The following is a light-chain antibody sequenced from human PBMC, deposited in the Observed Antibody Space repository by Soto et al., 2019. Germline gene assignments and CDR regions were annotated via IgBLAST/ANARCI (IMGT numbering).Light chain of an antibody. V-gene: IGLV1-44*01. J-gene: IGLJ3*02. Sequence: QPVLTQPPSASGTPGQRVTISCSGSSSNIGSNIVNWYQQLPGTAPKILIYTNNQRPPGVPDRFSDSKSGTSASLAISGLQSDDEADYYCAAWDGSLQTWVFGGGTKLTVL. CDR3: AAWDGSLQTWV. CDR1: SSNIGSNI. CDR2: TNN.